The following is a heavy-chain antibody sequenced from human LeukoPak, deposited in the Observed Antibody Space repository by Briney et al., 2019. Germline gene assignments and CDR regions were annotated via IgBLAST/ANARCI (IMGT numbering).Heavy chain of an antibody. CDR3: ARGSGSSPDAFDI. J-gene: IGHJ3*02. Sequence: GGSLRLSCAASGFAVSTNYMTWVRQAPGKGLEWVSFIYSGGSTYYADSVRARFTISSDNAKNTLYLRMNSLRAEDTAVYYCARGSGSSPDAFDIWGQGTMVTVSS. CDR1: GFAVSTNY. V-gene: IGHV3-53*01. CDR2: IYSGGST. D-gene: IGHD5-12*01.